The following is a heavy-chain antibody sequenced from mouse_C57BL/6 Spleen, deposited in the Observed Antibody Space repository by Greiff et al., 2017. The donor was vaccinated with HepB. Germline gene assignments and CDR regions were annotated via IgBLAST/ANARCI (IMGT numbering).Heavy chain of an antibody. CDR1: GYTFTSYW. Sequence: QVHVKQSGAELVKPGASVKLSCKASGYTFTSYWMHWVKQRPGQGLEWIGMIHPNSGSTNYNEKFKSKATLTVDKSSSTAYMQLSSLTSEDSAVYYCASPLYWYFDVWGTGTTVTVSS. J-gene: IGHJ1*03. V-gene: IGHV1-64*01. D-gene: IGHD6-1*01. CDR2: IHPNSGST. CDR3: ASPLYWYFDV.